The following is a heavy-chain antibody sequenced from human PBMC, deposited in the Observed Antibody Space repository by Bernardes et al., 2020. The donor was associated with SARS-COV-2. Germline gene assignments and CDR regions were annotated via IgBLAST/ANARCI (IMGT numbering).Heavy chain of an antibody. CDR2: IYYSRST. J-gene: IGHJ6*04. V-gene: IGHV4-59*01. D-gene: IGHD3-10*01. Sequence: SETLSLTCTVSGGSISSYYWSWIRQPPGQGLEWIGYIYYSRSTNYNPSLKSRVTISVDTSKNQFSLKLSSLTAADTAVYYCARDGSYHNADYYYYGMDVWGKGTKVTVSS. CDR3: ARDGSYHNADYYYYGMDV. CDR1: GGSISSYY.